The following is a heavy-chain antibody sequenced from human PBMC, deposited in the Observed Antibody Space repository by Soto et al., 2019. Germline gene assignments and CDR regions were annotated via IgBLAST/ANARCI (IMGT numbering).Heavy chain of an antibody. D-gene: IGHD6-19*01. CDR3: ARGLSGWYHYCYMDV. Sequence: GGPVKVSCKASGYTFTSYDINWVRQATGQGLEWMGWMNPNSGNTGYAQKFQGRVTMTRNTSISTAYMELSSLRSEDTAVYYCARGLSGWYHYCYMDVWSKGTTVTVSS. CDR1: GYTFTSYD. V-gene: IGHV1-8*01. CDR2: MNPNSGNT. J-gene: IGHJ6*03.